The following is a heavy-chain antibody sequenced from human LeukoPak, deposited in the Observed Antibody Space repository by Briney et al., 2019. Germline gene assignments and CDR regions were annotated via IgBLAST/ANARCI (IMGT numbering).Heavy chain of an antibody. D-gene: IGHD3-10*01. CDR3: VRYYTRQSWYFDL. J-gene: IGHJ2*01. Sequence: GGSLRLSCAASGFTFSSDWMIWVRQAPGKGLEWVANIKPDEGEKYYVDSVKGRFTVSRDNAKKSLYLQMNSLRAEDTAVYYCVRYYTRQSWYFDLWGRGTLVTVSS. CDR2: IKPDEGEK. CDR1: GFTFSSDW. V-gene: IGHV3-7*01.